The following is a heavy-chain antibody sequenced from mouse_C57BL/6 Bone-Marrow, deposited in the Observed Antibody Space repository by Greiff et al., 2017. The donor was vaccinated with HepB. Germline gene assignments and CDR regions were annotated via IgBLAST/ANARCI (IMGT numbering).Heavy chain of an antibody. D-gene: IGHD2-4*01. CDR3: ATDDYEGFAY. J-gene: IGHJ3*01. V-gene: IGHV14-4*01. Sequence: VQLQQSGAELVRPGASVKLSCTASGFNIKDYYMHWVKQRPEQGLEWIGWIDPENGDTEYDSKFKGKATITADTSSNTAYLQLSSLTSEDTAVYYCATDDYEGFAYWGRGTVVTVSA. CDR1: GFNIKDYY. CDR2: IDPENGDT.